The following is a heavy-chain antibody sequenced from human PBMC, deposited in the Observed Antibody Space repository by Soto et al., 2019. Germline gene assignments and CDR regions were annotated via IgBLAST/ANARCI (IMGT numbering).Heavy chain of an antibody. CDR2: IYPGDSDT. V-gene: IGHV5-51*01. CDR3: AREQYSLGIAAAGTYYYYYYGMDV. CDR1: GYSFTSYW. D-gene: IGHD6-13*01. Sequence: GESLKISCKGSGYSFTSYWIGWGRQMPGKGLEWMGIIYPGDSDTRYSPSFQGQVTISADKSISTAYLQWSRLKASDTAMYYYAREQYSLGIAAAGTYYYYYYGMDVWGQGTTVTVSS. J-gene: IGHJ6*02.